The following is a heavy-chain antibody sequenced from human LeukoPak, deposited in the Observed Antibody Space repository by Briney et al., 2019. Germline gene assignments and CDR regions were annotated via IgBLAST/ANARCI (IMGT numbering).Heavy chain of an antibody. CDR2: TAPV. V-gene: IGHV3-23*01. CDR1: GFTFSDYA. CDR3: AKDSFSYNGIFDALDV. J-gene: IGHJ3*01. D-gene: IGHD2-8*01. Sequence: GGSLRLSCAASGFTFSDYAMTWVRQAPGKGLEWVSSTAPVHYADSVKGRFTISRDDSKNTLFLQMNSLRAEDTAIYYCAKDSFSYNGIFDALDVWGQGTMVTVSS.